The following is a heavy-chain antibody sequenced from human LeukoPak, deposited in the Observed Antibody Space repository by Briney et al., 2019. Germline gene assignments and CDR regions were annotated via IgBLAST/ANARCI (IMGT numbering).Heavy chain of an antibody. V-gene: IGHV1-2*02. CDR2: INPNSGGT. CDR3: ARDVNYYGSGSYYRIDY. Sequence: ASVKVSCKASGYSFTDYYIHWVRQAPGQGLEWMGWINPNSGGTNYAQNFQGRVTMTRDTSISTAYMELSRLRSDDTAVYYCARDVNYYGSGSYYRIDYWGQGTLVTVSS. D-gene: IGHD3-10*01. CDR1: GYSFTDYY. J-gene: IGHJ4*02.